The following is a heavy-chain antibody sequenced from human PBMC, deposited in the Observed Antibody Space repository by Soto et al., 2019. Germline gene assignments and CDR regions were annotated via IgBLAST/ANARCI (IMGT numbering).Heavy chain of an antibody. Sequence: SETLSLTCAVYGGSFSGYYWSWIRQPPGKGLEWIGEINHSGSTNYNPSLKSRVTISVDTSKNQFSLKLSSVTAADTAVYYCARAVRYFDWLFPYYYYYGMDVWSQGTTVTVSS. J-gene: IGHJ6*02. CDR2: INHSGST. CDR1: GGSFSGYY. CDR3: ARAVRYFDWLFPYYYYYGMDV. D-gene: IGHD3-9*01. V-gene: IGHV4-34*01.